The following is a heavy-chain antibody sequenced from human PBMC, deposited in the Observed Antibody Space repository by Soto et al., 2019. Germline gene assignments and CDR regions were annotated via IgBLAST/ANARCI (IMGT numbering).Heavy chain of an antibody. V-gene: IGHV3-30*18. CDR2: ISYDGREI. J-gene: IGHJ6*02. CDR1: GFTFRSYG. CDR3: ANGKDGVSYYYGMDV. Sequence: QVQLVESGGGVVQPERSLRLSCAASGFTFRSYGMHWVRQAPGKGLEWVAVISYDGREIHYVDSVKGRFTISRDNSKDTLYLQMNSLRGEDTAVYFCANGKDGVSYYYGMDVWGPGTTVAVSS. D-gene: IGHD3-10*01.